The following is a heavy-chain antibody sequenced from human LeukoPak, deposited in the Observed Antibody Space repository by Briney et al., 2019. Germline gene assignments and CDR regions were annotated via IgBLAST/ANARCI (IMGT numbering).Heavy chain of an antibody. Sequence: GASVKVSCKASGGTFSSYAISWVRQAPGQGLEWMGGIIPIFGTATYAQKFQGRVTITADESTSTAYMELSSLRSEDTAMYYCARFAPPMATIHHYYYGMDVWGQGTTVTVSS. V-gene: IGHV1-69*13. CDR1: GGTFSSYA. CDR2: IIPIFGTA. J-gene: IGHJ6*02. D-gene: IGHD5-24*01. CDR3: ARFAPPMATIHHYYYGMDV.